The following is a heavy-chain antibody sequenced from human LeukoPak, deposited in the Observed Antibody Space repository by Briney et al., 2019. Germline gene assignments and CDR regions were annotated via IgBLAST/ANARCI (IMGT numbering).Heavy chain of an antibody. CDR1: GFTFNDYA. CDR2: ISWNSGNI. CDR3: AKGPPLRDYGMDV. Sequence: GGSLRLSCAASGFTFNDYAMHWVRQPPGKGLEWVSGISWNSGNIGYAGSVKGQFTISRDNAKNSLYLQMNSLRAEDTALYYCAKGPPLRDYGMDVWGQGTTVTVSS. V-gene: IGHV3-9*01. J-gene: IGHJ6*02. D-gene: IGHD2-21*02.